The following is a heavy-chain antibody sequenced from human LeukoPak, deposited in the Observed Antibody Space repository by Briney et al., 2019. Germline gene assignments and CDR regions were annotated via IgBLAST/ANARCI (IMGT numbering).Heavy chain of an antibody. D-gene: IGHD5-12*01. V-gene: IGHV4-59*01. CDR1: GGSFSSYY. Sequence: SETLSLTCTLSGGSFSSYYWSWIRQPPGKGLEWIGYIYYSGSTNYNPSLKSRVTISVDTSKNQFSLKLSSVTATDTAMYYCARAGYSGSDFSVWGKGSTVTVSS. CDR3: ARAGYSGSDFSV. CDR2: IYYSGST. J-gene: IGHJ6*04.